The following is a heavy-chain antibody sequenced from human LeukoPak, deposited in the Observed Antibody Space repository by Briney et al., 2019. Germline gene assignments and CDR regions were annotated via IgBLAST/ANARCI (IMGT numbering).Heavy chain of an antibody. Sequence: PGGSLRLSCAASGFAVSSNFMTWVRQAPGKGLEWVSVIYSDGTTYYADSVKGRFTISRDNSKNTLYLQMNSLRAEDTVVYYCAKESTLAGTSGWFDPWGQGTLVTVS. CDR1: GFAVSSNF. D-gene: IGHD1-14*01. J-gene: IGHJ5*02. V-gene: IGHV3-53*01. CDR2: IYSDGTT. CDR3: AKESTLAGTSGWFDP.